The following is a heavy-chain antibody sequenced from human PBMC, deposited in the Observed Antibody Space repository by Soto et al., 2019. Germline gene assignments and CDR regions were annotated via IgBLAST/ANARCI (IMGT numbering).Heavy chain of an antibody. V-gene: IGHV4-30-4*01. CDR2: IYYSGTT. D-gene: IGHD2-8*01. Sequence: SETLSLTCTVSGDSITNDNYYWSWIRQSSGKGLEWIGYIYYSGTTHYNPSLKSRLVISMDTSKNQFSLQLGSVTAADTAVYYCATTSWFYNNGSPYWGQGALVTVSS. CDR1: GDSITNDNYY. CDR3: ATTSWFYNNGSPY. J-gene: IGHJ4*02.